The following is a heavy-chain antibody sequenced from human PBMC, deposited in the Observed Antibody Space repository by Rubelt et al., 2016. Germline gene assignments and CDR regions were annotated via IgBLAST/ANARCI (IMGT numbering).Heavy chain of an antibody. CDR3: ARADYYDSSGYHNWFDP. J-gene: IGHJ5*02. CDR1: GGSISSGGYY. CDR2: IYYSGST. D-gene: IGHD3-22*01. V-gene: IGHV4-31*03. Sequence: QVQLQESGPGLVKPSQTLSLTCTVSGGSISSGGYYWSWIRQHPGKGLEWIGYIYYSGSTSYNPSLKSRVTISVDTSTNQFSLKLSSVTAAYTAVYYCARADYYDSSGYHNWFDPWGQGTLVTVSS.